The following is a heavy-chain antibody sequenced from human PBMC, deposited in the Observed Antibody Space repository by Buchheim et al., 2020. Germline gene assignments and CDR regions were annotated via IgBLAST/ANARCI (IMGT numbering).Heavy chain of an antibody. J-gene: IGHJ6*02. CDR3: AKEVADDYYYYGMDV. V-gene: IGHV3-30*18. CDR2: MSYDGRNI. D-gene: IGHD6-19*01. CDR1: GFIFSTYG. Sequence: QVQLVESGGGVVQPGRSLRLSCAASGFIFSTYGMHWVRQAPGKGLEWVSVMSYDGRNIYYADSVKGRFTISRDNSKNTLYLQLNSLRAEDSAVHYCAKEVADDYYYYGMDVWGQGTT.